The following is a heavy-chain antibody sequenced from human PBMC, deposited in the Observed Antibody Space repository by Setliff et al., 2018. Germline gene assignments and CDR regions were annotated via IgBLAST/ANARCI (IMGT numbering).Heavy chain of an antibody. V-gene: IGHV7-4-1*02. J-gene: IGHJ4*02. CDR1: GYTFSSYA. D-gene: IGHD1-26*01. CDR2: INTNTGNP. Sequence: ASVKVSCKASGYTFSSYAMGWMRQAPGQRLEWMGWINTNTGNPSYAQGFTGRFVFSLDTSVSTAYLQISSLKAEDTAVYYCASQMGTSETYPKWGQGTPVTVSS. CDR3: ASQMGTSETYPK.